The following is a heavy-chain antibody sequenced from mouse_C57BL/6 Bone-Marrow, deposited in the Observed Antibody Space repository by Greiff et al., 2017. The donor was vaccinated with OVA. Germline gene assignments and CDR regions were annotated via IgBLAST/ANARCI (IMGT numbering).Heavy chain of an antibody. V-gene: IGHV1-55*01. Sequence: VQLQQPGAELVKPGASVKMSCKASGYTFTSYWITWVKQRPGQGLEWIGAISPGSGSTNYNAKFKSKATLTVDPSSSTAYMQLSSLTSEDSAVYYWARRYYGNYWYFDVWGTGTTVTVSS. D-gene: IGHD2-1*01. CDR3: ARRYYGNYWYFDV. CDR1: GYTFTSYW. J-gene: IGHJ1*03. CDR2: ISPGSGST.